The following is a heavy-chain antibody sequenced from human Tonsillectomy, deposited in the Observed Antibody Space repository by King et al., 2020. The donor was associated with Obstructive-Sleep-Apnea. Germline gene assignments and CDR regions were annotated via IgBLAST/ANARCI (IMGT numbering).Heavy chain of an antibody. CDR3: AKGGYSSSWS. CDR1: GFTFDDFA. CDR2: ISWNGGSI. J-gene: IGHJ5*02. Sequence: VQLVESGGGLVQPGRSLRLSCAASGFTFDDFAMHWVRQAPGKGLEWVSCISWNGGSIGYADSVKGRFTISRDNTKNSLYLQMNSLRAEDTALYYCAKGGYSSSWSWGQGTLVTVSS. V-gene: IGHV3-9*01. D-gene: IGHD6-13*01.